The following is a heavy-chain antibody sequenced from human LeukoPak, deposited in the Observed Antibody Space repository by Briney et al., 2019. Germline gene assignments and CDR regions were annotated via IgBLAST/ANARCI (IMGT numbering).Heavy chain of an antibody. CDR1: GFTFSSYA. Sequence: PGGSLRLSCAASGFTFSSYAMSWVRQAPGKGLERVSAISGSGGSTYYADSVKGRFTISRDNSKNTLYLQMNSLRAEDTAVYYCAKGGYYDFWSGFDYSGQGTLVTVSS. J-gene: IGHJ4*02. CDR3: AKGGYYDFWSGFDY. D-gene: IGHD3-3*01. V-gene: IGHV3-23*01. CDR2: ISGSGGST.